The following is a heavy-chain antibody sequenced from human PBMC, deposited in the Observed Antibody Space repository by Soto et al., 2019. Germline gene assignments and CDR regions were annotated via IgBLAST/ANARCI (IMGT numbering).Heavy chain of an antibody. J-gene: IGHJ4*02. V-gene: IGHV3-23*01. CDR1: GVTFSSYA. D-gene: IGHD6-19*01. CDR3: AKDRTAVSGTGGADY. Sequence: GGSLSLSCAASGVTFSSYAMNWGRQAQGKGLEWVSAISGSGGSTYYTDSVKSRFTSSRDNSKNTLYLQMTSRRAVDTAVYSCAKDRTAVSGTGGADYWGQGTLVTVSS. CDR2: ISGSGGST.